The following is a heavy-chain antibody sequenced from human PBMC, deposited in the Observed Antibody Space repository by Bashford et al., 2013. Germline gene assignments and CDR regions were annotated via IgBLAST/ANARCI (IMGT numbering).Heavy chain of an antibody. J-gene: IGHJ4*02. D-gene: IGHD2-15*01. CDR3: AREGDCSGGSCYYDY. V-gene: IGHV1-69*01. Sequence: WVRQAPGQGLEWMGGIIPIFGTANYAQKFQGRVTITADESTSTAYMELSSLRSEDTAVYYCAREGDCSGGSCYYDYWGQGTLVTVSS. CDR2: IIPIFGTA.